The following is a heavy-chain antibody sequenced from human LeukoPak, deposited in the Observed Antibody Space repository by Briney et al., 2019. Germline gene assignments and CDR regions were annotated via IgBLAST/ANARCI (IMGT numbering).Heavy chain of an antibody. CDR1: GYTLTELS. D-gene: IGHD5-12*01. V-gene: IGHV1-24*01. J-gene: IGHJ6*03. Sequence: GASVKVSCKVSGYTLTELSMHWVRQAPGKGLEWMGGFDPEDGETIYAQKFQGRVTMTEDTSTDTAYMELSSLRSEDTAVYYCATASGYDYDYYCMDVWGKGTTVTVSS. CDR3: ATASGYDYDYYCMDV. CDR2: FDPEDGET.